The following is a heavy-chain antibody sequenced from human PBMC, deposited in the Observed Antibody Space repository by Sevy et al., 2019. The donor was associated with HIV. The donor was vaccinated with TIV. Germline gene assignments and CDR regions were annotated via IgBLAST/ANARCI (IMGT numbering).Heavy chain of an antibody. CDR1: GFTLSSFW. J-gene: IGHJ3*02. D-gene: IGHD3-22*01. V-gene: IGHV3-7*03. Sequence: GGSLRLSCAASGFTLSSFWMTWVRQAPGKGLEWVANIKEDGSDKNYLNTVKGRFTISRDNAKNSLYLQMNSLRAEDTAVYYCARDKNHYDRSVYYDAFDIWGKRTMVTVSS. CDR3: ARDKNHYDRSVYYDAFDI. CDR2: IKEDGSDK.